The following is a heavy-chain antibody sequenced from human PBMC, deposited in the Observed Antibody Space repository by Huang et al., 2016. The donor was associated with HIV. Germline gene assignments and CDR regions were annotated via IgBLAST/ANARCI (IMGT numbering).Heavy chain of an antibody. Sequence: QIQLAQSGAEVKKPGASVKVSCQASGYTFTNYASNWVRQASGQGIEGRGWINPKRGNVGYTKKIKGRVAILRNSSITTAELEVTSLTSEETAVYYCARGFGINYNHEAFDVWGQGTMVTVSS. CDR1: GYTFTNYA. CDR2: INPKRGNV. D-gene: IGHD3-10*01. V-gene: IGHV1-8*01. J-gene: IGHJ3*01. CDR3: ARGFGINYNHEAFDV.